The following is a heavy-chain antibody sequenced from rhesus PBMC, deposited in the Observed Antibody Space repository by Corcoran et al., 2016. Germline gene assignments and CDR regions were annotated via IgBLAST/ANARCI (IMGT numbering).Heavy chain of an antibody. CDR3: ASGLNYGAPNFGLDS. D-gene: IGHD1-26*01. CDR1: GDSLISGYA. CDR2: IGG. Sequence: QVQLKASGPGLVKPSEPLSLTCTVSGDSLISGYACSWIRQPPGKGLEWIGYIGGYYNPSLKSRVTISKDMSKNQFSLNLTSVTAADTAVYYCASGLNYGAPNFGLDSWGQGVVVTVSS. V-gene: IGHV4-127*01. J-gene: IGHJ6*01.